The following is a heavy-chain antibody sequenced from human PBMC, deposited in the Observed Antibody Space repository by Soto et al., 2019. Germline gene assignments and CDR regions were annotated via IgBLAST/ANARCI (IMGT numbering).Heavy chain of an antibody. Sequence: QVQLQESGPGLVKPSQTLSLTCTVSGGSISSGGYYWSWIRQHPGKGLEWIGYIYYSGSTYYNPALKDRVTISVDTAKNQFSLKLSSVTAADTAVYYCARGGTYSYDSSGYWDLDYWGQGTLVTVSS. CDR3: ARGGTYSYDSSGYWDLDY. CDR2: IYYSGST. V-gene: IGHV4-31*03. CDR1: GGSISSGGYY. J-gene: IGHJ4*02. D-gene: IGHD3-22*01.